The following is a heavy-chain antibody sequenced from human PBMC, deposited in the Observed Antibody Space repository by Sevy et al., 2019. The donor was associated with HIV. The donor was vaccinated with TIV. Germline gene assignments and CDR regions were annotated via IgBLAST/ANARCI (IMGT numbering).Heavy chain of an antibody. CDR1: GYTLTELS. D-gene: IGHD3-22*01. V-gene: IGHV1-24*01. J-gene: IGHJ4*02. CDR2: FDPEDGET. CDR3: ATDSGRTRSGLPIDY. Sequence: ASVKVSCKVSGYTLTELSMHWVRQAPGKGLEWMGGFDPEDGETIYAQKFQGGVTMTEDTSTDTAYMELSSLRSEDKAVYYCATDSGRTRSGLPIDYWGQGTLVTVSS.